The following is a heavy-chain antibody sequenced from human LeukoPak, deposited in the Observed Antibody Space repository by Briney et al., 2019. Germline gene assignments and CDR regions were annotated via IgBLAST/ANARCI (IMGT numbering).Heavy chain of an antibody. CDR2: IYHSGST. Sequence: SETLSLTCTVSGGSITYYYWTWIRQPPGKGLEWIGYIYHSGSTNYNPSLKSRVTISVDTSKNQFSLKLSSVTAADTAVYYCAKESLGYCSGGSCPTTYYYYYMDVWGKGTTVTVSS. CDR1: GGSITYYY. J-gene: IGHJ6*03. D-gene: IGHD2-15*01. CDR3: AKESLGYCSGGSCPTTYYYYYMDV. V-gene: IGHV4-59*01.